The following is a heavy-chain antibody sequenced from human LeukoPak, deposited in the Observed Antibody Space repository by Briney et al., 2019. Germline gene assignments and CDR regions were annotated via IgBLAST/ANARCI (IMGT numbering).Heavy chain of an antibody. D-gene: IGHD3-22*01. CDR2: ISGSGGST. CDR3: AKPGQWLLTPHDAFDI. J-gene: IGHJ3*02. Sequence: GGSLRLSXAASGFTFSSYAMSWVRQAPGKGLEWVSAISGSGGSTCHADSVKGRFTISRDNSKNTLYLQMNSLRAEDTAVYYCAKPGQWLLTPHDAFDIWGQGTMVTVSS. V-gene: IGHV3-23*01. CDR1: GFTFSSYA.